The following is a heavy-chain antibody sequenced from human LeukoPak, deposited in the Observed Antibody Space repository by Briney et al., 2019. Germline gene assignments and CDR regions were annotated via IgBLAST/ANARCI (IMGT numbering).Heavy chain of an antibody. V-gene: IGHV4-34*01. CDR1: GGSFSVYY. CDR2: INHSGST. Sequence: SETLSLTCAVYGGSFSVYYWSWIRQPPGKGLEWIGEINHSGSTNYNPSLKSRVTISVDTSKNQFSLKLSSVTAADTAVYYCARGRATPRRFFDYWGQGTLVTVSS. D-gene: IGHD1-26*01. CDR3: ARGRATPRRFFDY. J-gene: IGHJ4*02.